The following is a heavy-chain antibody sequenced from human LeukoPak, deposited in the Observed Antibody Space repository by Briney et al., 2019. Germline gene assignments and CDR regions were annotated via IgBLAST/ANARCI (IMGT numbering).Heavy chain of an antibody. CDR1: GYTFTIYG. CDR2: ISAYNGNT. Sequence: ASVKVSCKASGYTFTIYGISWVRQAPGQGLEWMGWISAYNGNTNYAQKLQGRVTMTTDTSTSTAYMELRSLRSDDTAVYYCAREYSGYDPAPIQYWFDPWGQGTLVTVSS. J-gene: IGHJ5*02. D-gene: IGHD5-12*01. V-gene: IGHV1-18*01. CDR3: AREYSGYDPAPIQYWFDP.